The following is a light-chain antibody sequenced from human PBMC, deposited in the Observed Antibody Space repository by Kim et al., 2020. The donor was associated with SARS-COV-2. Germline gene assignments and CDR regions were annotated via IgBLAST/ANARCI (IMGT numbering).Light chain of an antibody. CDR2: FDR. V-gene: IGLV3-21*02. CDR3: QVWNSGTDHPGV. Sequence: PGQTAIITCGGDKIGSKSVHWYQQRPGQAPVLVLYFDRVRPSGIPERFSGSNSWNTATLTISRVEAGDEAEYSCQVWNSGTDHPGVFGGGTQLTVL. J-gene: IGLJ3*02. CDR1: KIGSKS.